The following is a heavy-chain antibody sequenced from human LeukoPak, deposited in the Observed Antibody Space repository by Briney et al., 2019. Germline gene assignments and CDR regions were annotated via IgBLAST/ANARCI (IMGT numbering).Heavy chain of an antibody. Sequence: GGSLRLSCVASGFTFRTYNMNWVRQAPGKGLEWVSSISSGSSYIYYADSVKGRFTISRDNAKNSLYLQMNSLRAEDTAVYYCARETFYYDSSDYYYSQGFDYWGQGTLVTVSS. J-gene: IGHJ4*02. CDR2: ISSGSSYI. V-gene: IGHV3-21*01. D-gene: IGHD3-22*01. CDR3: ARETFYYDSSDYYYSQGFDY. CDR1: GFTFRTYN.